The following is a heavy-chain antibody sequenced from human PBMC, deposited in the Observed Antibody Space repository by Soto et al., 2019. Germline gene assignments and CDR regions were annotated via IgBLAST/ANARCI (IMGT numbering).Heavy chain of an antibody. Sequence: SVKVSCKASGDSFSSYAISWVRQAPGQGLEWMGGIIPIFGTANYAQKFQGRVTITADKSTSTAYMELSSLRSDDTAVYYCAAALLTYYASSGRSPHTWFDPWGQRTLVAVSS. CDR3: AAALLTYYASSGRSPHTWFDP. V-gene: IGHV1-69*06. CDR1: GDSFSSYA. D-gene: IGHD3-22*01. CDR2: IIPIFGTA. J-gene: IGHJ5*02.